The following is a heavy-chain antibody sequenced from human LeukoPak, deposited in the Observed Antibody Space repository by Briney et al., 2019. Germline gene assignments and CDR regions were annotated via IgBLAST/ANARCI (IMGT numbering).Heavy chain of an antibody. V-gene: IGHV3-21*01. J-gene: IGHJ6*03. CDR1: GFTFSSYS. D-gene: IGHD6-6*01. CDR2: ISSSSSYI. CDR3: ARSTVVASLLIIAARHYYMDV. Sequence: PGGSLRLSCAASGFTFSSYSMNWVRQAPGKGLEWVSSISSSSSYIYYADSVKGRFTISRDNAKNSLYLQMNSLRAEDTAVYYCARSTVVASLLIIAARHYYMDVWAKGPRSPSP.